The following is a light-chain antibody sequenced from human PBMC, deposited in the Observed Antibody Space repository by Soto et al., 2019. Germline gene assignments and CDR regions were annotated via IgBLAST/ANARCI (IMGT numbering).Light chain of an antibody. CDR1: SSNIVNNY. CDR2: DNN. CDR3: GAWDSSLSGVV. J-gene: IGLJ2*01. Sequence: QSVLTQPPSVSAAPGQKVTISCSGSSSNIVNNYVSWYQQLPGTAPKFLIYDNNKRPSGIPDRFSGSKSGTSATLDITGLQTGDEADYYCGAWDSSLSGVVFGGGTKLTVL. V-gene: IGLV1-51*01.